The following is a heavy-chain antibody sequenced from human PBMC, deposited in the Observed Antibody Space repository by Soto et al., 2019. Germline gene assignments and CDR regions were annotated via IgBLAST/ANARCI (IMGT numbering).Heavy chain of an antibody. CDR3: ARTYSGYDFYYYYYMDV. J-gene: IGHJ6*03. CDR2: IYYSGST. D-gene: IGHD5-12*01. Sequence: PSETLSLTCTVSGGSIRSYYWSWIRQPPGKGLEWIGYIYYSGSTNYNPSLKSRVTISVDTSKNQFSLKLSSVTAADTAVHYCARTYSGYDFYYYYYMDVWGKGTTVTVSS. CDR1: GGSIRSYY. V-gene: IGHV4-59*08.